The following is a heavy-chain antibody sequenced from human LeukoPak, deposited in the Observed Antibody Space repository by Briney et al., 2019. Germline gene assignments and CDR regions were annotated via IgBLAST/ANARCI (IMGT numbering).Heavy chain of an antibody. J-gene: IGHJ4*02. CDR3: ARGGAHLDC. Sequence: GASVKVSCKASGYTFTTYDISWVRQAPGQGLEWMGWINAYNGNTNYAQKLQGRVTMTTDTSTSTAYMDLTSLKSDDTAVYYCARGGAHLDCWGQGTLVTVSS. V-gene: IGHV1-18*01. CDR1: GYTFTTYD. CDR2: INAYNGNT.